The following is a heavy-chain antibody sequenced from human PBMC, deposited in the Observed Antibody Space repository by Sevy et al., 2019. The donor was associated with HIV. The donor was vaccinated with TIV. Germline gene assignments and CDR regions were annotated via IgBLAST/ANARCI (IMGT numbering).Heavy chain of an antibody. CDR2: TWYDGTIK. V-gene: IGHV3-33*08. CDR1: GFTFSSYV. CDR3: ARAGGYCGGDCYSIDY. Sequence: GGSLRLSCAASGFTFSSYVMHWVRRAPGKGLEWVARTWYDGTIKDYADSVKGRFTISRDNSKDTLFLQMNSLTPEDTAVYYCARAGGYCGGDCYSIDYWGQGALVTVSS. D-gene: IGHD2-21*02. J-gene: IGHJ4*02.